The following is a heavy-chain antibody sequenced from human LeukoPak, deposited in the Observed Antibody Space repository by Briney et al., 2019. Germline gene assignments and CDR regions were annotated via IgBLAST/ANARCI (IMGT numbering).Heavy chain of an antibody. CDR3: ARDIVATKGSLREFDY. CDR1: GYTFTGYY. D-gene: IGHD5-12*01. J-gene: IGHJ4*02. Sequence: ASVKVSCKASGYTFTGYYMHWVRQAPGQGLEWMGWINPNSGGTNYAQKFQGRVTMTRDTSISTAYMELSRLRSDDTAVYYCARDIVATKGSLREFDYWGQGTLVTVSS. CDR2: INPNSGGT. V-gene: IGHV1-2*02.